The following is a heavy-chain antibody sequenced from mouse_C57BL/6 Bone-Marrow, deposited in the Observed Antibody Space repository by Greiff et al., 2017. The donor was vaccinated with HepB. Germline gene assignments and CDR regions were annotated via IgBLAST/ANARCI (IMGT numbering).Heavy chain of an antibody. V-gene: IGHV5-17*01. J-gene: IGHJ4*01. D-gene: IGHD1-1*01. Sequence: EVQRVESGGGLVKPGGSLKLSCAASGFPFSDYGMHWVRQAPEKGLEWVAYISSGSSTIYYADTVKGRFTISRDNAKNTLFLQMTSLRSEDTAMYYCARKTTVVATRAMDYWGQGTSVTVSS. CDR2: ISSGSSTI. CDR3: ARKTTVVATRAMDY. CDR1: GFPFSDYG.